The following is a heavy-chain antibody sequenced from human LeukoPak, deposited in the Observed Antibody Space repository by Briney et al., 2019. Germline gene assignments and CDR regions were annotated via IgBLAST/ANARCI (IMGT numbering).Heavy chain of an antibody. V-gene: IGHV3-7*01. CDR1: GFTFSSYA. J-gene: IGHJ4*02. CDR2: IKQDGSEN. D-gene: IGHD3-10*01. Sequence: GGSLRLSCTASGFTFSSYAMHWVRQAPGKGLEWVANIKQDGSENYYVDSVKGRFTISRDNAKNSLFLQMNSLRAEDTAVYYCARGWVRGIARFFDYWGQGTLVTVSS. CDR3: ARGWVRGIARFFDY.